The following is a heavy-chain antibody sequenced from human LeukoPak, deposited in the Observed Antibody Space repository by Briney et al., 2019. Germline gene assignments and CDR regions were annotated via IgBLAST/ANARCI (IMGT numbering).Heavy chain of an antibody. CDR2: INWNRGST. CDR3: ARASGKYRFYSYFDL. J-gene: IGHJ2*01. CDR1: RYSTDDFG. V-gene: IGHV3-20*04. Sequence: GASRTPSGAANRYSTDDFGSSWGRQVQVIGRGWGVGINWNRGSTGFADSVKGRLTTSRENAKKSLYLQMNSLRAEDTALFYCARASGKYRFYSYFDLWARGTLVTVSS. D-gene: IGHD2-2*02.